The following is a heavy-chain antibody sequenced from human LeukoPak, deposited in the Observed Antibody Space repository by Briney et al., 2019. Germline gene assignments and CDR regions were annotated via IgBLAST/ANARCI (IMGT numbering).Heavy chain of an antibody. J-gene: IGHJ3*02. CDR3: ARRTAVGAFDI. D-gene: IGHD4-23*01. Sequence: GESLRIFCKGSGYSFTSYWITWVRQMPGRGLEWMGTIDPSDSYTNYSPSFQGHVTISADKSISTAYLQWSNLKASDTAMYYCARRTAVGAFDIWGQGTMVTVSS. V-gene: IGHV5-10-1*01. CDR2: IDPSDSYT. CDR1: GYSFTSYW.